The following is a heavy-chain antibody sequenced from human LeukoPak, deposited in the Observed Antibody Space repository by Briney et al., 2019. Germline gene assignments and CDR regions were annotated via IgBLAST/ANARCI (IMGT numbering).Heavy chain of an antibody. Sequence: SETLSLTCAVYGGSFSGYYWSWIRQPPGKGLEWIGEINHSGSTNYNASLKSRVTISVDTSKNQFSLKLSSVTAADTAVYYCARTKYCSSTSCYASGGDYFDYWGQGTLVTVSS. J-gene: IGHJ4*02. CDR3: ARTKYCSSTSCYASGGDYFDY. CDR2: INHSGST. V-gene: IGHV4-34*01. D-gene: IGHD2-2*01. CDR1: GGSFSGYY.